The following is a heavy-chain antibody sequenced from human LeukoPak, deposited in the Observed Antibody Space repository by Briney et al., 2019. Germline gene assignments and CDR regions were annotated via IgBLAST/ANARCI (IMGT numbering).Heavy chain of an antibody. V-gene: IGHV3-74*01. CDR3: ARTAYSDYSLGF. Sequence: GGSLRLSCAASGFTFSNYWMHWVRQAPGKGLVWVSRISSDGSSTSYADSVKGRFTISRDNAKNTLHLQMNSLRAEDTAVYYCARTAYSDYSLGFWGQGTLVTVSS. D-gene: IGHD5-12*01. J-gene: IGHJ4*02. CDR2: ISSDGSST. CDR1: GFTFSNYW.